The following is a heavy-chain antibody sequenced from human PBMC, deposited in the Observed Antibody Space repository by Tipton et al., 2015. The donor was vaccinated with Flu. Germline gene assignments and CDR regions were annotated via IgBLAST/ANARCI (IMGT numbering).Heavy chain of an antibody. CDR2: IYYSGST. J-gene: IGHJ6*02. V-gene: IGHV4-61*01. CDR1: GGSVSSGSYY. D-gene: IGHD3-10*01. Sequence: TLSLTCAVYGGSVSSGSYYWSWIRQPPGKGLEWIGYIYYSGSTNYNPSLKSRVTISVDTSKNQFSLKLSSVTAADTAVYYCARGGSYYGSGSYYPAPHYYYGMDVWGQGTTATVSS. CDR3: ARGGSYYGSGSYYPAPHYYYGMDV.